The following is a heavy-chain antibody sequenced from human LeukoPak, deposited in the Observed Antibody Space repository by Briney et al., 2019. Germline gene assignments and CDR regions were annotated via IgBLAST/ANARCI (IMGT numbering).Heavy chain of an antibody. V-gene: IGHV3-23*01. D-gene: IGHD1-1*01. CDR1: GFTFSSYV. J-gene: IGHJ4*02. Sequence: QAGGSLRLSCAASGFTFSSYVMTWVRQAPGKGLEWVSSISSSGGSTYYADSVKGRFTVSRDYSKNTLYLQMNSLRVEDTAVYYCAKDASRINWNDINQDITFDYWGQGTLVTVSS. CDR2: ISSSGGST. CDR3: AKDASRINWNDINQDITFDY.